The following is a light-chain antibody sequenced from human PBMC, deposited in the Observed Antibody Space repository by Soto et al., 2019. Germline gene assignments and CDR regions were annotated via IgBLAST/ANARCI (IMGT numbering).Light chain of an antibody. J-gene: IGLJ2*01. CDR2: TNS. CDR1: SSNIGRKP. Sequence: QSALTQPPSPSLTPVQRVTISCSGSSSNIGRKPVNWYQQLPGTAPKLLIYTNSLRPSGVPDRFSGSKSGTSASLAITGLQSEDEANYYCAAWDDSLNALVFGGGTKVTVL. V-gene: IGLV1-44*01. CDR3: AAWDDSLNALV.